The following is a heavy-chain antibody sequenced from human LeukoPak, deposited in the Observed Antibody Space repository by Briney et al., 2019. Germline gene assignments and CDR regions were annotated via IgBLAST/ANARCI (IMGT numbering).Heavy chain of an antibody. J-gene: IGHJ4*02. CDR1: GFSFNTYS. CDR3: ARDFWSGYIDY. V-gene: IGHV3-7*01. D-gene: IGHD3-3*01. Sequence: GGSLRLSCTTSGFSFNTYSMSWVRQSPGKGLEWVANIKQDGSEKYYVDSVKGRFTISRDNAKNSLYLQMNGLRAEDTALYYCARDFWSGYIDYWGQGTLVTVSS. CDR2: IKQDGSEK.